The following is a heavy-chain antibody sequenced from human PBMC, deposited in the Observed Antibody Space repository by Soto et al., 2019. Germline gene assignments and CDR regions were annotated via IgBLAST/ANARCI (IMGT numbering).Heavy chain of an antibody. V-gene: IGHV1-46*01. D-gene: IGHD2-21*01. Sequence: QVQLVQSGAEVKNPGASVKVSCKASGYTFTSFYIHWVRQAPGQGLEWMSIINPNGGSTNYAQNRQGSGTLTRDTSTNTVYMELSSLRTEDTAVYYCAGGLTSGDFWGQGTLVTVSA. CDR1: GYTFTSFY. CDR2: INPNGGST. CDR3: AGGLTSGDF. J-gene: IGHJ4*02.